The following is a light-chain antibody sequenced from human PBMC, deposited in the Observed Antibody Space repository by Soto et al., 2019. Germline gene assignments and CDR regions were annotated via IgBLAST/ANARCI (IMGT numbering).Light chain of an antibody. J-gene: IGLJ2*01. V-gene: IGLV2-8*01. CDR2: EVT. CDR3: SSHAGSTI. Sequence: QSALTQPPSASGSPGQSVTISCTGTSSDVGGYDFVSWYQQHPGKAPKLVIYEVTRRPSGVPDRFSGSKSGNTASLTVSGLQAEDEAVYYCSSHAGSTIFGGGTKVTVL. CDR1: SSDVGGYDF.